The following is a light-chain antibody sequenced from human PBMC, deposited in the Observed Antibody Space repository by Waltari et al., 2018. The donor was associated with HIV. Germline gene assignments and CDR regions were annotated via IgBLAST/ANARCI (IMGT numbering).Light chain of an antibody. J-gene: IGKJ5*01. CDR1: QSLLNNY. V-gene: IGKV3D-20*02. Sequence: EIILTQSPDTLSLSPGERATLSCRASQSLLNNYLAWYQQKPGEAPRLLFCYTSRRATGVPDRFSASGSETDFTLTINSLEPEDFAVYYCQQCAFSSGITFGRGTRLDIK. CDR3: QQCAFSSGIT. CDR2: YTS.